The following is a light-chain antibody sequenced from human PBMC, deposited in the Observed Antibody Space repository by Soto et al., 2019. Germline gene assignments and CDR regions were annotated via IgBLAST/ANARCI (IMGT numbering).Light chain of an antibody. Sequence: DTQMTQSPSSLSASVGDRVTITCRASQTISSHLNWYQQKPGIAPKLLIYSASSLQSGVPSRFSGSGSGTDFTLTISTLQPEDFATYYCQQYYSTPITFGQGTRLEIK. CDR3: QQYYSTPIT. J-gene: IGKJ5*01. CDR1: QTISSH. V-gene: IGKV1-39*01. CDR2: SAS.